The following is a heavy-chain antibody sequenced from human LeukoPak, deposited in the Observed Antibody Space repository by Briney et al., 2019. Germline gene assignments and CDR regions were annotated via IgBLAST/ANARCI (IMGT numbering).Heavy chain of an antibody. Sequence: GGSLRLSCAVSGFTFSSYGMHWVRQAPGKGLEWVAVISYDGSNKYYADSVKGRFTISRDNSKNTLYLQMNSLRAEDTAVYYCAKERTIFGVVIRYYFDYWGQGTLVTVSS. J-gene: IGHJ4*02. CDR1: GFTFSSYG. CDR3: AKERTIFGVVIRYYFDY. CDR2: ISYDGSNK. V-gene: IGHV3-30*18. D-gene: IGHD3-3*01.